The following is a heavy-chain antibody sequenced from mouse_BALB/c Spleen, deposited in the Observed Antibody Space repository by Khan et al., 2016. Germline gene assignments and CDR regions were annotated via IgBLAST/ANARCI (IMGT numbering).Heavy chain of an antibody. Sequence: VQLQQSGAELVRSGASVKLSCAASGFDIKDYYMHWLKQRPEQGLEWIGWIDPENDDTEYAPKFQGKATLTADSSSNTASMYRSSLTSEYTAVYDCSYGMRDFNVWGAGTTVIGSS. V-gene: IGHV14-4*02. D-gene: IGHD2-10*02. CDR1: GFDIKDYY. J-gene: IGHJ1*01. CDR2: IDPENDDT. CDR3: SYGMRDFNV.